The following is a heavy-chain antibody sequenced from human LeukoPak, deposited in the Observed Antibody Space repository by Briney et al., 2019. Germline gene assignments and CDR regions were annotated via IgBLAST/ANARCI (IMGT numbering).Heavy chain of an antibody. Sequence: GGSLGLSCAASGFSFSDYGVHWVRQAPGKGLEWVAVIWYDGSIKYYADSVKGRFSISRDNSRNTVYLQMNSLRAEDTAVHYCVKGLNWYFDLWGRGTLVTVSS. CDR2: IWYDGSIK. CDR3: VKGLNWYFDL. V-gene: IGHV3-33*06. J-gene: IGHJ2*01. CDR1: GFSFSDYG.